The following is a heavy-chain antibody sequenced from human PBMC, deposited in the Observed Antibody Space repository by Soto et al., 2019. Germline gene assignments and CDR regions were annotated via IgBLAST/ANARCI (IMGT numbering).Heavy chain of an antibody. V-gene: IGHV3-15*07. CDR3: TTASRSATYHSSDAFDI. CDR2: IKSKTDGGTT. CDR1: GFTFSNAW. Sequence: GGSLRLSCAASGFTFSNAWMNWVRQAPGKGLEWFGRIKSKTDGGTTDCAAPVKGRFTISRDDSKNTLYLQMNSLKTEDTAVYYCTTASRSATYHSSDAFDIWGQGTMVTVSS. J-gene: IGHJ3*02. D-gene: IGHD2-2*01.